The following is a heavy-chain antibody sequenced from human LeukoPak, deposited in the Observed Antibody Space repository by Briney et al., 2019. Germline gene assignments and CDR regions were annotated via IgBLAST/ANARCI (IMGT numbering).Heavy chain of an antibody. D-gene: IGHD3-22*01. CDR2: ISSSSSYI. CDR3: ARGNWDYYDSSGYYGY. J-gene: IGHJ4*02. CDR1: GFTFSSYS. Sequence: GGSLRLSCAASGFTFSSYSMNWVRQAPGKGLEWVSSISSSSSYIYYADSVKGRFTISRDNAKNSLYLQMNSLRAEDTAVYYCARGNWDYYDSSGYYGYWGQGTLVTVSS. V-gene: IGHV3-21*01.